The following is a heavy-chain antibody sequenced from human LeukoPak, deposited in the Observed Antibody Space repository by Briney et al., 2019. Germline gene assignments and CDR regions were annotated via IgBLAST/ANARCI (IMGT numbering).Heavy chain of an antibody. CDR3: ARWGSGMDV. CDR1: GFTFSSYE. J-gene: IGHJ6*02. V-gene: IGHV3-48*03. Sequence: GRSLRLSCAASGFTFSSYEMHWVRQAPGKGLEWISYITSSAGTIYYADSVKGRFTISRDNAKNSLFLQMNSLRAEDTAVYYCARWGSGMDVWGPGTTVTVSS. D-gene: IGHD3-16*01. CDR2: ITSSAGTI.